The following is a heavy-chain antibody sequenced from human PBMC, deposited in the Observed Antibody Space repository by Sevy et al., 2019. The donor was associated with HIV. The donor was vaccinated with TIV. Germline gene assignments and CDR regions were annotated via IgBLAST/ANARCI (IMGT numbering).Heavy chain of an antibody. CDR3: ARAGKDVVVVPAAAPYYYYGMDV. D-gene: IGHD2-2*01. V-gene: IGHV4-34*01. J-gene: IGHJ6*02. CDR2: INHSGST. CDR1: GGSFSGYY. Sequence: SETLSLTCAVYGGSFSGYYWSWIRQPPGKGLEWIGEINHSGSTNYNPSLKSRVTISVDTSKNQFSLKLSSVTAADTAVYYCARAGKDVVVVPAAAPYYYYGMDVWGQGTTVTVSS.